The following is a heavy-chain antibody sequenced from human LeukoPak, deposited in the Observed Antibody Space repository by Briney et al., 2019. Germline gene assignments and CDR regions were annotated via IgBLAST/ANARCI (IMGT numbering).Heavy chain of an antibody. CDR1: GGSISGYY. D-gene: IGHD5-12*01. V-gene: IGHV4-59*12. J-gene: IGHJ3*02. CDR3: ARDLYSGYDRGDAFDI. CDR2: IYYSGST. Sequence: SETLSLTCTVSGGSISGYYWSWIRQPPGKGLEWIGYIYYSGSTNYNPSLKSRVTISVDTSKNQFSLKLSSVTAADTAVYYCARDLYSGYDRGDAFDIWGQGTMVTVSS.